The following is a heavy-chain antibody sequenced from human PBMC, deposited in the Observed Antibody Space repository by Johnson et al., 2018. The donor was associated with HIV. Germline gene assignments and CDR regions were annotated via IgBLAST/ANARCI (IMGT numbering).Heavy chain of an antibody. CDR1: GFTFSSYA. D-gene: IGHD4-11*01. J-gene: IGHJ3*02. CDR3: GRDINYSNYVTDAFDI. Sequence: VQLVESGGGVVQPGRSLRLSCAASGFTFSSYAMHWVRQAPGKGLEWVAVISYDGSNKYYADSVKCRFTITRDSSKNTLYLQMNSLRAEDTAVYYCGRDINYSNYVTDAFDIWGQGTVVTVSS. V-gene: IGHV3-30-3*01. CDR2: ISYDGSNK.